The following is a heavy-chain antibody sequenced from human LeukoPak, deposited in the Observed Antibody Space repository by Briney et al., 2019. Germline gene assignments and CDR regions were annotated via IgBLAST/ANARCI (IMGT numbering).Heavy chain of an antibody. V-gene: IGHV3-11*03. CDR3: ARRGTTYCTVDSCHPNWFDP. Sequence: GGCLRLSCAASGFTFSDYYMTWIRPAPGRGLAWISYINGSSSDTKYADSVKGRFAISRDNAKNSVYLLMNSLRAEDTAVYYCARRGTTYCTVDSCHPNWFDPWGQGTLVTVSS. CDR2: INGSSSDT. J-gene: IGHJ5*02. D-gene: IGHD2-15*01. CDR1: GFTFSDYY.